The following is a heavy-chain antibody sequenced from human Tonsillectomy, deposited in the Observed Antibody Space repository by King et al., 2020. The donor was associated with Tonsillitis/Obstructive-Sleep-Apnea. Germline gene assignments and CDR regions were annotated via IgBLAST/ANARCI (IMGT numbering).Heavy chain of an antibody. CDR2: IYPGDSDT. CDR1: GYSFTSYW. V-gene: IGHV5-51*03. CDR3: ARIGSHKLEPYPFDY. J-gene: IGHJ4*02. D-gene: IGHD1-1*01. Sequence: VQLVESGAEVKKPGESLKISCKGSGYSFTSYWIGWVRQMPGKGLEWMGIIYPGDSDTRYRPSFQGQVTISADKSISTAYLQWSSLKASDTAMYYCARIGSHKLEPYPFDYWGQGTLVTVSS.